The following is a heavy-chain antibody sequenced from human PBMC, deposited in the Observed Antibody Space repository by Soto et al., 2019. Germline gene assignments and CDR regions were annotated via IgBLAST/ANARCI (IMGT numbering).Heavy chain of an antibody. J-gene: IGHJ6*02. CDR2: IIPIFGTA. CDR1: GGTFSSYA. Sequence: SVKVSCKASGGTFSSYAISWVRQAPGQGLEWMGGIIPIFGTANYAQKFQGRVTITADESTSTAYMELSSLRSEDTAVYYCARPVVPAAGPYYYYGMDVWGQGTTVTVSS. V-gene: IGHV1-69*13. CDR3: ARPVVPAAGPYYYYGMDV. D-gene: IGHD2-2*01.